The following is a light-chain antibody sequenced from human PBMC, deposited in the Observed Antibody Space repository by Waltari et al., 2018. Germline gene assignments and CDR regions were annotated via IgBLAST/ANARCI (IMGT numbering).Light chain of an antibody. Sequence: QSVLTQPPSVSGAPGQRVTIYCTGSIPNIGAGYDVHWYQQLPGTAPKLLIYGNNNRPSGVPDRFSVSKSGTSASLAITGLQSDDEADYYCQSYDNILSGGVFGGGTKLTVL. J-gene: IGLJ2*01. V-gene: IGLV1-40*01. CDR3: QSYDNILSGGV. CDR1: IPNIGAGYD. CDR2: GNN.